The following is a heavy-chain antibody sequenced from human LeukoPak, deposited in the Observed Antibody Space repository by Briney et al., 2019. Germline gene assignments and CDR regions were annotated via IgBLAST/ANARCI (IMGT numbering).Heavy chain of an antibody. CDR2: ITSDSSNI. J-gene: IGHJ4*02. CDR3: ARVFWETVNTGYYSDF. CDR1: EFVFSNHA. V-gene: IGHV3-21*01. D-gene: IGHD3-22*01. Sequence: NPGGSLRLSCVASEFVFSNHAMIWVRQAPGKGLEWISSITSDSSNIFYANSVRGRFTISRDNANNALHLQMNSLRAEDTAVYYCARVFWETVNTGYYSDFWGPGTLVTVSS.